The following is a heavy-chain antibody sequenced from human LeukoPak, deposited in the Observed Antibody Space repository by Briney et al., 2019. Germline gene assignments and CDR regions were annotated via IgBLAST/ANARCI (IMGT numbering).Heavy chain of an antibody. J-gene: IGHJ4*02. D-gene: IGHD1-26*01. CDR1: GFTFSSYW. Sequence: GGSLRLSCAASGFTFSSYWMSWVRQAPGKGLEWVANIKQDGSEKYYVDSVKGRFTISRDNSKNTLYLQMNSLRAEDTAVYYCAKDSGSYYFDYWGQGTLVTVSS. CDR3: AKDSGSYYFDY. CDR2: IKQDGSEK. V-gene: IGHV3-7*01.